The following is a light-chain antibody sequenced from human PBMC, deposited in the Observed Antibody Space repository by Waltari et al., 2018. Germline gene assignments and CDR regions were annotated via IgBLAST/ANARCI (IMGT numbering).Light chain of an antibody. Sequence: VVVTQSPLSLAVTLGQSASISCRSSQSLVHSDGDTYLHWFQQRPGQSPRRLIYKVSNRDSGVPDRFSGSGSDTEFTLKISRVEAEDVGVYFCMQGTHWPPWTFGQGTKVESK. J-gene: IGKJ1*01. V-gene: IGKV2-30*02. CDR3: MQGTHWPPWT. CDR1: QSLVHSDGDTY. CDR2: KVS.